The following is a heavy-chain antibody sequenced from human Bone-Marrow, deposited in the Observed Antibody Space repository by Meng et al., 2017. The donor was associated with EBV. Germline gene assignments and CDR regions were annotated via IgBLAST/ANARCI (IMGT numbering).Heavy chain of an antibody. Sequence: QVQLQESVPGLVKPSGTLSLTCAVSGGSISSSNWWSWVRQPPGKGLEWIGSIYYSGSTYYNPSLKSRVTISVDTSKNQFSLKLSSVTAADTAVYYCARDPYDYWDQGTLVTVSS. V-gene: IGHV4-4*02. CDR2: IYYSGST. CDR1: GGSISSSNW. J-gene: IGHJ4*02. CDR3: ARDPYDY.